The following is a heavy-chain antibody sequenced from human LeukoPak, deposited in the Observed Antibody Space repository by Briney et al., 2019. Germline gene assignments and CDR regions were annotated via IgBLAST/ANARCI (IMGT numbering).Heavy chain of an antibody. Sequence: PSETLSLTCTVSGGSISSTTYYWAWIRQPPGKGLEWIGSIYKTGSTNYSPSLKSRVFISVDTSNNQFSLKLSSVTAADTAVYYCARVEYSSSWYWFDPWGQGTLVTVSS. CDR1: GGSISSTTYY. D-gene: IGHD6-13*01. CDR2: IYKTGST. J-gene: IGHJ5*02. CDR3: ARVEYSSSWYWFDP. V-gene: IGHV4-39*07.